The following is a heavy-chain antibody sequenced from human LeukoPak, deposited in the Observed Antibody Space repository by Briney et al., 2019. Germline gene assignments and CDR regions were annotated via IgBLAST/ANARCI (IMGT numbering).Heavy chain of an antibody. CDR1: GGSISSSSYY. CDR3: ARSYQLLIRGMNWFDP. V-gene: IGHV4-39*07. CDR2: IYYSGST. J-gene: IGHJ5*02. D-gene: IGHD2-2*01. Sequence: SETLSLTCTVSGGSISSSSYYWGWLRQPPGKGLEWIGSIYYSGSTYYNPSLKSRVTISVDTSKNQFSLKLSSVTAADTAVYYCARSYQLLIRGMNWFDPWGQGTLVTVSS.